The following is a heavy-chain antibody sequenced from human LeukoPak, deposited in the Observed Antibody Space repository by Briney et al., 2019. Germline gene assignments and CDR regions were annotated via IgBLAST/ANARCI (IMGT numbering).Heavy chain of an antibody. CDR2: INPNSGAT. Sequence: EASVKVSCKASGYTFTGYYMHWVRQAPGQGLEWMGWINPNSGATNYAQKFQGRVTMTRDTSISTAYMELSRLRSDDTAVYYCARVPYSSSWYRSPHFDYWGQGTLVTVSS. D-gene: IGHD6-13*01. CDR3: ARVPYSSSWYRSPHFDY. J-gene: IGHJ4*02. V-gene: IGHV1-2*02. CDR1: GYTFTGYY.